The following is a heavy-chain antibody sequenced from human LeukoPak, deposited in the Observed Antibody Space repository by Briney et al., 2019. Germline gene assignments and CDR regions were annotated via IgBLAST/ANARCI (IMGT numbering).Heavy chain of an antibody. CDR3: ARDGRGLGFYYYYMDV. CDR1: GGSISSGSYY. CDR2: IYTSGST. J-gene: IGHJ6*03. V-gene: IGHV4-61*02. Sequence: SQTLSLTCTVSGGSISSGSYYWSWIRQPAGKGLEWIGRIYTSGSTNYNPSLKSRVTISVDTSKNQFSLKLSSVTAADTAVYYCARDGRGLGFYYYYMDVWGKGTTVTVSS.